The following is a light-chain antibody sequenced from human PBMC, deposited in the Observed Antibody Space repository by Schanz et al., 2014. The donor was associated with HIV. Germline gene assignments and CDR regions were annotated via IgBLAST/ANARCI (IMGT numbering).Light chain of an antibody. V-gene: IGKV1-5*03. J-gene: IGKJ2*01. CDR3: LQYYTYPFT. CDR2: SAS. Sequence: DIQMTQSPSTLSASVGDRVTITCRASQSISNWLAWLQQKPGKPPKLLIYSASALASGVPSRFSGSGSGTEFTLTISSLQPDDFATYYCLQYYTYPFTFGQGTKLEIK. CDR1: QSISNW.